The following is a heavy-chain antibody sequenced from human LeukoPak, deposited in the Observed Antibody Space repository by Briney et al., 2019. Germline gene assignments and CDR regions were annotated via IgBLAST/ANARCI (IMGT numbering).Heavy chain of an antibody. J-gene: IGHJ2*01. CDR1: GGSISSYY. V-gene: IGHV4-4*07. CDR3: ARVFLAARLWYFDL. D-gene: IGHD6-6*01. Sequence: SETLSLTSTVAGGSISSYYWSWIRQPAGKGLEWIGRIYTSGSTNYNPTLKSRVTMSVDTSKNQFSLKLSSVTAADTAVYYCARVFLAARLWYFDLWGRGTLVTVSS. CDR2: IYTSGST.